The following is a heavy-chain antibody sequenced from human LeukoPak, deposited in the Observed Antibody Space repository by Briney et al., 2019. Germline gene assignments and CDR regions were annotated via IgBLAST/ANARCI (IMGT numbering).Heavy chain of an antibody. D-gene: IGHD1-26*01. J-gene: IGHJ4*01. CDR3: TTWDYVDY. CDR1: GFTFSHYA. Sequence: GGSLRLSCAASGFTFSHYAMSWVRQAPGKGLEWVGRIKSNVNGGTIDYAPPVKGRFIISGDDSKDTLYLHMSSLKIEDTAVYYCTTWDYVDYWGQGTVVTVSS. V-gene: IGHV3-15*01. CDR2: IKSNVNGGTI.